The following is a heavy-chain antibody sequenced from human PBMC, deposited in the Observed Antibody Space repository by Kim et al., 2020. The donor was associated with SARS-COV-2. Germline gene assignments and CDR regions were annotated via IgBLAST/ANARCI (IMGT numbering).Heavy chain of an antibody. CDR1: RYTFTGYY. CDR2: INPNSGGT. CDR3: ARDKGSRSYDILTGYEYYFDY. V-gene: IGHV1-2*06. J-gene: IGHJ4*02. Sequence: ASVKVSCKASRYTFTGYYMHWVRQAPGQGLEWMGRINPNSGGTNYAQKFQGRVTMTRDTSISTAYMELSRLRSDDTAVYYCARDKGSRSYDILTGYEYYFDYWGQGTLVTVSS. D-gene: IGHD3-9*01.